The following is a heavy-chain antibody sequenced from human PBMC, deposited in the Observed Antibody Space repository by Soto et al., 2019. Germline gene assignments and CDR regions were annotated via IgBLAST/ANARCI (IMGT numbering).Heavy chain of an antibody. J-gene: IGHJ4*02. Sequence: GGSLRLSCAASGFTFSSYGMHWVRQAPGKGLEWVAVISYDGSNKYYADSVKGRFTISRDNSKNTLYLQMNSLRAEDTAVYYCAKDAHLSYYYDSSGYYHCDYWGQGTLVTVSS. CDR2: ISYDGSNK. CDR1: GFTFSSYG. V-gene: IGHV3-30*18. CDR3: AKDAHLSYYYDSSGYYHCDY. D-gene: IGHD3-22*01.